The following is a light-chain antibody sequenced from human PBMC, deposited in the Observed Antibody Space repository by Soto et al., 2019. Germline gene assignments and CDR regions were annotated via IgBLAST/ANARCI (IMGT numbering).Light chain of an antibody. CDR3: NSYTTTSTYV. CDR1: SSDVGAYNY. Sequence: QSALTQPASVSGSPGQSITISCTGTSSDVGAYNYVSWYQQYPGKAPKLMIYHVSNRPSGVSNRFSGSKSGNSASLTISGLQGEDEADYYCNSYTTTSTYVFGTGTKQTVL. V-gene: IGLV2-14*01. J-gene: IGLJ1*01. CDR2: HVS.